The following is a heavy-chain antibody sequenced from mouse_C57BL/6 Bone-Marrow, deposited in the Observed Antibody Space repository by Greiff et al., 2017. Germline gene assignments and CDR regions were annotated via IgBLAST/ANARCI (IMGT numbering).Heavy chain of an antibody. CDR2: ISDGGSYT. CDR3: ARLILPRNYYFDY. V-gene: IGHV5-4*01. J-gene: IGHJ2*01. Sequence: EVQVVESGGGLVKPGGSLKLSCAASGFTFSSYAMSWVRQTPEKRLEWVATISDGGSYTYYPDNVTGRFTISRDNAKNNLYLQMSHLKSEDTAMYYCARLILPRNYYFDYWGQGTTLTVSS. CDR1: GFTFSSYA. D-gene: IGHD5-5*01.